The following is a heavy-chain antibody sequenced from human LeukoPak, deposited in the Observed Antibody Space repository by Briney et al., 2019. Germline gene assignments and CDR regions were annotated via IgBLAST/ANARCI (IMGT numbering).Heavy chain of an antibody. CDR1: GFTFDDYA. Sequence: GGSLRLSCAASGFTFDDYAMHWVRQAPGKGLQWVSGISWSGDRLDYADSVKGRFTISRDNSKNTLYLQMNSLRAEDTAVYYCAKARQLPPDYYYGMDVWGQGTTVTVSS. J-gene: IGHJ6*02. V-gene: IGHV3-9*01. CDR3: AKARQLPPDYYYGMDV. CDR2: ISWSGDRL. D-gene: IGHD2-2*01.